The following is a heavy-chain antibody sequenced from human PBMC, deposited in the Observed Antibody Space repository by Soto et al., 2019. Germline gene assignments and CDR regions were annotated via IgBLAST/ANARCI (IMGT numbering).Heavy chain of an antibody. D-gene: IGHD3-10*01. Sequence: SETRSLTCAISGDSVSTNSATWDWISQSPSRGLEWLGRTYYRSKWYNDYAVSVKSRITINPDTSKNQFSLQLNSVTPEDTAVYYCARDSYSSGSYRFDPWGQGTLVTVSS. CDR1: GDSVSTNSAT. CDR3: ARDSYSSGSYRFDP. CDR2: TYYRSKWYN. J-gene: IGHJ5*02. V-gene: IGHV6-1*01.